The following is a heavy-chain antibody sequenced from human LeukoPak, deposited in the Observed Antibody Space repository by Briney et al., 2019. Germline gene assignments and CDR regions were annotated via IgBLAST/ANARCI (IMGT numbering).Heavy chain of an antibody. Sequence: SQTLSLTCTVSGGSISSGDYYWSWIRQPPGKGLEWIGYIYYSGSTYYNPSRKSRVTISVDTSKNQFSLRLSSVTAADTAVYYCARAGNGILTGYFQNWYFDLWGRGTLVTVSS. CDR1: GGSISSGDYY. V-gene: IGHV4-30-4*01. J-gene: IGHJ2*01. CDR2: IYYSGST. D-gene: IGHD3-9*01. CDR3: ARAGNGILTGYFQNWYFDL.